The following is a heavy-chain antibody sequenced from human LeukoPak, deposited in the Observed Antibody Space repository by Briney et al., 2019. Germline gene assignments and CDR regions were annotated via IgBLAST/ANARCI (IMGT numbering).Heavy chain of an antibody. CDR1: GFTFSSYA. CDR2: IRGSGGST. Sequence: PGGSLRLSCAASGFTFSSYAMSWVRRAAGKGLEWGSAIRGSGGSTYYADSVKGRFTISRDNSKNTLYLQMNSLRAEDTAVYYCAKDLKPSLLPGYYYYGMDVWGQGTTVTVSS. CDR3: AKDLKPSLLPGYYYYGMDV. J-gene: IGHJ6*02. D-gene: IGHD2-15*01. V-gene: IGHV3-23*01.